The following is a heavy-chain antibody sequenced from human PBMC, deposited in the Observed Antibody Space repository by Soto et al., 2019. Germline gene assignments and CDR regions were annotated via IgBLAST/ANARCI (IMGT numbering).Heavy chain of an antibody. V-gene: IGHV1-69*13. D-gene: IGHD5-12*01. J-gene: IGHJ4*02. Sequence: GASVKVSCKASGYKFTDYYIYWLRQAPGQRPEWMGGINPNSGTANYAQKLQGRVTITADESTSTAYMELSSLRSEDTAVYYCARDLGVATTTTSTPTDDYWGQGTLVTVSS. CDR2: INPNSGTA. CDR1: GYKFTDYY. CDR3: ARDLGVATTTTSTPTDDY.